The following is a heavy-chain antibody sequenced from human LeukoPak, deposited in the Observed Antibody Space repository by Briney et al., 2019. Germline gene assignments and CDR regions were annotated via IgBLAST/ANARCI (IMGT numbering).Heavy chain of an antibody. Sequence: GGSLRLSCAASGFTFSSYGMHWVRQAPGKGLEWVAVISYDGSNKYYADSVKGRFTISRDNSKNTLYLQMNSLRAEDTAVYYCAKDIGRGSRFGELIWGQGTLVTVSS. CDR1: GFTFSSYG. V-gene: IGHV3-30*18. J-gene: IGHJ4*02. CDR3: AKDIGRGSRFGELI. CDR2: ISYDGSNK. D-gene: IGHD3-10*01.